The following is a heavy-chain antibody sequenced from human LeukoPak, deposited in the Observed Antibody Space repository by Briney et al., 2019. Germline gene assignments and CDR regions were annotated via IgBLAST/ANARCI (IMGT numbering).Heavy chain of an antibody. V-gene: IGHV4-4*07. CDR1: GGSISSYY. CDR3: AGRRGYYYDSSGYPRSWFDP. Sequence: SETLSLTCTVSGGSISSYYWSWIRQPAGKGLEWIGRIYTSGSTNYNPSLKSRVTMSVDTSKNQFSLKLSSVTAADTAVYYCAGRRGYYYDSSGYPRSWFDPWGQGTLVTVSS. J-gene: IGHJ5*02. CDR2: IYTSGST. D-gene: IGHD3-22*01.